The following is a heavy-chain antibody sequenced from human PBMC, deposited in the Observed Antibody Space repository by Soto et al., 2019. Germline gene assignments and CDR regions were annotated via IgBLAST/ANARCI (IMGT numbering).Heavy chain of an antibody. Sequence: GGSLRLSCAASGFTFSSYSMNWVRQAPGKGLEWVSYISSSSSTIYYADSVKGRFTISRDNAKNSLYLQMNSLRDEDTAMYYCARDRVRLVSSSSDSGYYYYYGMDVWGQGTTVTVSS. J-gene: IGHJ6*02. CDR2: ISSSSSTI. D-gene: IGHD6-6*01. CDR3: ARDRVRLVSSSSDSGYYYYYGMDV. CDR1: GFTFSSYS. V-gene: IGHV3-48*02.